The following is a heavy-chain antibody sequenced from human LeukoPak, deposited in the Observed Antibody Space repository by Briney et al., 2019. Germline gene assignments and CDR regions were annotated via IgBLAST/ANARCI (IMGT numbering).Heavy chain of an antibody. CDR2: MNPNSGNT. D-gene: IGHD3-10*01. V-gene: IGHV1-8*01. Sequence: ASVKVSRKASGYTFTSYDINWVRQATGQGLEWMGWMNPNSGNTGYAQKFQGRVTMTRNTSISTAYMELSSLRSEDTAVYYCASVFGDYYGSGSYPYWGQGTLVTVSS. J-gene: IGHJ4*02. CDR3: ASVFGDYYGSGSYPY. CDR1: GYTFTSYD.